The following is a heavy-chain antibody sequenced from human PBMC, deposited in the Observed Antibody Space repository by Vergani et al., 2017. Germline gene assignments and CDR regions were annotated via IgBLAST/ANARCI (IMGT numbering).Heavy chain of an antibody. D-gene: IGHD3-9*01. Sequence: HVQVVQSGAEVKKSGASVKVSCKTSGYTFSNYYMHWVRKAPGQGLEWMGIINPSGGHTNYAQQFQGRVTMTRDTSTSTVYMELSSLRSEDTAIYYCARGDYGILTGYRYWGQGTLVTVSA. CDR1: GYTFSNYY. CDR3: ARGDYGILTGYRY. V-gene: IGHV1-46*03. J-gene: IGHJ4*02. CDR2: INPSGGHT.